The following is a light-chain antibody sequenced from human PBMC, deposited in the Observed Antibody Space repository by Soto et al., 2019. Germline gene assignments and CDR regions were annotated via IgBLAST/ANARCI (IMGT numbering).Light chain of an antibody. CDR3: QQRNNWPYY. Sequence: EIVLTQSPATLSLSPGERATLSCRASQSASSYLAWYQQKPGQAPRLLIYDASNMATGIPARFSGSGSVTEFTLTISSLEPKDVAVDYCQQRNNWPYYFGQGTKLEIK. V-gene: IGKV3-11*01. CDR2: DAS. CDR1: QSASSY. J-gene: IGKJ2*01.